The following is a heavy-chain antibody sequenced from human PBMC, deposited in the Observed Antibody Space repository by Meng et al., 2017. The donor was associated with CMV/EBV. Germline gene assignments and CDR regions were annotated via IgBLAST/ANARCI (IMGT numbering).Heavy chain of an antibody. CDR1: GFTVSSNY. D-gene: IGHD2-2*01. J-gene: IGHJ6*02. CDR2: INPNSGGT. CDR3: ARQLQFGEYGMDV. Sequence: GESLKISCAASGFTVSSNYMSWVRQAPGKGLEWMGWINPNSGGTNYAQKFQGRVTMTRDTSISTAYMELSRLRSDDTAVYYCARQLQFGEYGMDVWGQGTTVTVSS. V-gene: IGHV1-2*02.